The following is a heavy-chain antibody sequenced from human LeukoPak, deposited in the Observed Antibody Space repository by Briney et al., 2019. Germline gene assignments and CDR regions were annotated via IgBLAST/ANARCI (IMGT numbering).Heavy chain of an antibody. CDR1: GGSISSSSYY. J-gene: IGHJ3*02. V-gene: IGHV4-39*07. CDR2: IYHSGST. D-gene: IGHD1-26*01. CDR3: ARDGEASGSYSAFDI. Sequence: SSETLSLTCTVSGGSISSSSYYWGWIRQPPGKGLEWIGEIYHSGSTNYNPSLKSRVTISVDKSKNQFSLKLSSVTAADTAVYYCARDGEASGSYSAFDIWGQGTMVTVSS.